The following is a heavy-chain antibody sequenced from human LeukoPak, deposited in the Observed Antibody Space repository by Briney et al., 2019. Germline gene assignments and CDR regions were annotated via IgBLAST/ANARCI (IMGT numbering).Heavy chain of an antibody. CDR2: IYYSGST. J-gene: IGHJ4*02. D-gene: IGHD3-9*01. V-gene: IGHV4-39*01. Sequence: SETLSLTCTVSGGSISSSSYYWGWIRQPPGKGLEWIGSIYYSGSTYYNPSLKSRVTISVGTSKNQFSLKLSSVTAADTAVYYCARTYYDILTGYQQPDDYWGQGTLVTVSS. CDR1: GGSISSSSYY. CDR3: ARTYYDILTGYQQPDDY.